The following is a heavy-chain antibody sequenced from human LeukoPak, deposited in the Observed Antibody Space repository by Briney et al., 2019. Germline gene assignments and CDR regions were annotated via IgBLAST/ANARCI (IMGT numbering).Heavy chain of an antibody. CDR2: IYYSGST. CDR3: ARQGAGVPFDY. D-gene: IGHD3-10*01. CDR1: GGSIRSYY. Sequence: PSETLSLTCTVSGGSIRSYYWSWIRQPPGKGLGWIGYIYYSGSTNYNPSLKSRVTISVDTSKNQFSLKLSSVTAADTAVYYCARQGAGVPFDYWGRGTLVTVSS. V-gene: IGHV4-59*08. J-gene: IGHJ4*02.